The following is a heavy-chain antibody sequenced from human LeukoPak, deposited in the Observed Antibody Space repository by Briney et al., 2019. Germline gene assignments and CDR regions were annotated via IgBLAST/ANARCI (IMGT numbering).Heavy chain of an antibody. J-gene: IGHJ6*03. V-gene: IGHV3-15*01. CDR2: IKSKTDGGTT. CDR3: TTERSDFWSGYSYYYYYMDV. CDR1: GFTFSNAW. Sequence: PGGFLSPSSASSGFTFSNAWMSWVRPAPGKGLGGVGRIKSKTDGGTTDYAAPVKGRFTISRDDSKNTLYLQMNSLKTEDTAVYYCTTERSDFWSGYSYYYYYMDVWGKGTTVTVSS. D-gene: IGHD3-3*01.